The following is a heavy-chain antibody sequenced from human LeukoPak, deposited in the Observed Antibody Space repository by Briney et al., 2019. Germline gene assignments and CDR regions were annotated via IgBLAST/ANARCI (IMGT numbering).Heavy chain of an antibody. CDR1: GFTFSSYG. J-gene: IGHJ2*01. D-gene: IGHD3-16*01. Sequence: GGSLRLSCAASGFTFSSYGMSWVRQAPGKGLEWVSAIGGSGGSMYYVDSVKGRFTISRDNSKNTLYLQMSSLRADDTAVYYCTQGARADTYWYFDLWGRGTLVTVSS. V-gene: IGHV3-23*01. CDR2: IGGSGGSM. CDR3: TQGARADTYWYFDL.